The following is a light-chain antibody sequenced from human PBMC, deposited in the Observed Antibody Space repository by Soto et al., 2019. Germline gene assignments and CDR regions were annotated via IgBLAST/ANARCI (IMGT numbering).Light chain of an antibody. J-gene: IGKJ4*02. CDR3: QQYENVPRT. V-gene: IGKV1-33*01. CDR2: NAS. Sequence: IRLTKSAAPLSASEGDRVTIICQASQEFXNYLNWYQWKPGKAPKVLTTNASNLATGCLSRLSGSGSETDFTLTISSLQPEYIAKYHCQQYENVPRTFGGGTKVDIK. CDR1: QEFXNY.